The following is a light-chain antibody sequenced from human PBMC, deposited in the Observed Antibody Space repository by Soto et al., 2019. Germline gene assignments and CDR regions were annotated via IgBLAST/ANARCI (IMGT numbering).Light chain of an antibody. V-gene: IGKV1-9*01. CDR3: PRLNSYSYT. J-gene: IGKJ2*01. CDR2: AAS. CDR1: QGISSY. Sequence: DIQLTQSPSFLSAPVGDRVTITCRASQGISSYLAWYQQKPGKAPKLLIYAASTLQSGVPSRFSGSGSRTEFTLTISSLQPEDFATYYCPRLNSYSYTFGQGTKLEIK.